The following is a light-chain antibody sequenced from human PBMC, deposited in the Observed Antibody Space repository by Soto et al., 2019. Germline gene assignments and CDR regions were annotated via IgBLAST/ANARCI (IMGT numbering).Light chain of an antibody. CDR1: QSVSSN. Sequence: EIVMTQSPATLSVSPGERATVSCRASQSVSSNLAWYQQKPGQAPRLLLYGASTRATGIPAGFSGSGSGTEFTLTIGSLQSEDFAVYYCQQYNKWPRTFGQGTKLEIK. CDR3: QQYNKWPRT. J-gene: IGKJ2*01. CDR2: GAS. V-gene: IGKV3-15*01.